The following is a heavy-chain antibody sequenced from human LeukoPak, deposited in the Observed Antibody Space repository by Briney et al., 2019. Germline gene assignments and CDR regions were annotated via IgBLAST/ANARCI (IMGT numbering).Heavy chain of an antibody. CDR2: ISGNGGGT. V-gene: IGHV3-23*01. Sequence: GGSLRLSCAASGFTFSSYAMSWARQAPGKGLEWVSGISGNGGGTYYADSVKGRFTISRDNSKNTLYLQMNSLRAEDTAVYYCAKSFGYSRSWFDYWGQGTLVTVCS. CDR3: AKSFGYSRSWFDY. D-gene: IGHD6-13*01. CDR1: GFTFSSYA. J-gene: IGHJ4*02.